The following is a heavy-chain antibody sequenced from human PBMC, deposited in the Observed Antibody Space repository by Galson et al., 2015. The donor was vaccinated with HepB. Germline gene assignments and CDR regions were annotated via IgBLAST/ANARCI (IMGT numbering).Heavy chain of an antibody. J-gene: IGHJ5*02. CDR1: GYTFSNYA. CDR2: INAGNGNT. Sequence: SVKVSCKASGYTFSNYAMHWVRQAPGQRLEWMGWINAGNGNTKYSRKFQGRVTIIRDTSASTVYMELSSLRSEDTAVYYCARATLGGSWFDPWGQGTLVTVSS. D-gene: IGHD3-16*01. V-gene: IGHV1-3*01. CDR3: ARATLGGSWFDP.